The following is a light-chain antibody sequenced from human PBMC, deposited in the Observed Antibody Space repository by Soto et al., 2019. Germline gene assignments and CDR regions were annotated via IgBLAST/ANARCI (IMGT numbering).Light chain of an antibody. CDR2: SAS. J-gene: IGKJ1*01. Sequence: DIQMTQSPSSLSASVGDRITITCRASQNINTFLNWYQQKPGRAPNLLISSASISLSGVPSRFTGSGSGTEFTLTVSSLQPDDFATYYCQQNFNTPRTFGQGTRVETK. CDR3: QQNFNTPRT. V-gene: IGKV1-39*01. CDR1: QNINTF.